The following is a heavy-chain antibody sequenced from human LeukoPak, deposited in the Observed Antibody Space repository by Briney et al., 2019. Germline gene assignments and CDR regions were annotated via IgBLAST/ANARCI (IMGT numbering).Heavy chain of an antibody. CDR2: IIPIFGTA. CDR1: GGTFSSYV. V-gene: IGHV1-69*05. J-gene: IGHJ6*03. D-gene: IGHD1-20*01. CDR3: ARALTGTNYYYYMDV. Sequence: ASVKVSCKASGGTFSSYVISWVRQAPGQGLEWMGGIIPIFGTANYAQKFQGRVTITTDESTSTAYMELSSLRSEDAAVYYCARALTGTNYYYYMDVWGKGTTVTVSS.